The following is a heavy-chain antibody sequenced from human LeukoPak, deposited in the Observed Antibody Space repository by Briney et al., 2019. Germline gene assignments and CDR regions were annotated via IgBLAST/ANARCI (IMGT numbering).Heavy chain of an antibody. CDR2: IYYTGSV. V-gene: IGHV4-31*03. Sequence: SQTLSLTCNVSRVAISSSGGYYWSWIRLNPGKGLEWIGHIYYTGSVYYNPSLKSRIAMSVDTSRNQVSLKLTAVTAADTAVYYCASDQGFGGLAFAYWGQGAPVTVSS. CDR3: ASDQGFGGLAFAY. D-gene: IGHD3-10*01. CDR1: RVAISSSGGYY. J-gene: IGHJ4*02.